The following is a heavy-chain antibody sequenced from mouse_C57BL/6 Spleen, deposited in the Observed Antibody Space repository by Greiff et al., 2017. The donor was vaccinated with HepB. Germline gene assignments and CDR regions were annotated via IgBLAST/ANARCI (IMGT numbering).Heavy chain of an antibody. V-gene: IGHV5-16*01. CDR1: GFTFSDYY. J-gene: IGHJ4*01. Sequence: DVQLVESEGGLVQPGSSMKLSCTASGFTFSDYYMAWVRQVPEKGLEWVANINYDGSSTYYLDSLKSRFIISRDNAKNILYLQMSSLKSEDTATYYCARELGRDYAMDYWGQGTSVTVSS. D-gene: IGHD4-1*01. CDR3: ARELGRDYAMDY. CDR2: INYDGSST.